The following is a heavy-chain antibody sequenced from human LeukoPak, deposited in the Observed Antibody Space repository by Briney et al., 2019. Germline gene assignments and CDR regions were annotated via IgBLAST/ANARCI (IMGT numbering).Heavy chain of an antibody. J-gene: IGHJ6*02. CDR2: IRSGGSPI. V-gene: IGHV3-48*01. CDR1: GFTFNSYS. CDR3: DV. D-gene: IGHD6-19*01. Sequence: GGSLRLSCAASGFTFNSYSMNWVRQAPGKGLEWVSYIRSGGSPIYYADSVQMNSLRAEDTAVYYCAKWTYSYSSPPNYYYGMDVWGQGTTVTVSS.